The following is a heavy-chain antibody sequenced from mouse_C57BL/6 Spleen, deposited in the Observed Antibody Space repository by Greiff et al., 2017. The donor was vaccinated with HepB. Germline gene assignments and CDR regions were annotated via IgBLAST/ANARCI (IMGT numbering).Heavy chain of an antibody. V-gene: IGHV14-1*01. Sequence: VQLQQSGAELVRPGASVKLSCTASGFNIKDYYMHWVKQRPEQGLEWIGRIDPEDGDTEYAPKFQGKATMTADTSSNTAYLQLSSLTSEDTAVYYCTTGVVATDAMDYWGQGTSVTVSS. CDR2: IDPEDGDT. J-gene: IGHJ4*01. D-gene: IGHD1-1*01. CDR3: TTGVVATDAMDY. CDR1: GFNIKDYY.